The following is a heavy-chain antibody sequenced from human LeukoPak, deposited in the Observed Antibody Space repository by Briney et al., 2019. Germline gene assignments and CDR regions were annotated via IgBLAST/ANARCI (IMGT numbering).Heavy chain of an antibody. CDR3: AKEGPVYYYGSGSYYDYYGMDV. V-gene: IGHV3-30*18. J-gene: IGHJ6*02. Sequence: GGSLRLSCAASGFTFSSYGMHWVRQAPGKGLEWVAVISYDGSNKYYADSVKGRFTISRDNSKNTLYLQMNSLRAEDTAVYYCAKEGPVYYYGSGSYYDYYGMDVWGQGTTVTVSS. D-gene: IGHD3-10*01. CDR2: ISYDGSNK. CDR1: GFTFSSYG.